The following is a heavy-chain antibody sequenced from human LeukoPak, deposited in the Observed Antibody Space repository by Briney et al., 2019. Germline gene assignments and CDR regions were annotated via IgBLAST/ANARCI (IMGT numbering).Heavy chain of an antibody. V-gene: IGHV1-2*02. CDR2: INPNSGGR. D-gene: IGHD3-10*01. J-gene: IGHJ4*02. Sequence: ASVKVSCKASGYTFTGHYMHWVRQAPGQGLEWMGWINPNSGGRNDAQKFQGRVTMTRNTSISTAYRELRSLRSEATAVYHCARTDYYGSGSYLKVGYYFDYWGQGTLVTVSS. CDR3: ARTDYYGSGSYLKVGYYFDY. CDR1: GYTFTGHY.